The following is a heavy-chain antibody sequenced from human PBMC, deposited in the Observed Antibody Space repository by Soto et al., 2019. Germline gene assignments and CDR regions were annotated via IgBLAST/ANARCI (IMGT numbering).Heavy chain of an antibody. CDR3: ARLSIAVAGNSNDS. CDR2: IYYSGST. V-gene: IGHV4-39*01. D-gene: IGHD6-19*01. J-gene: IGHJ4*02. CDR1: GGSISSSSYY. Sequence: QLQLQESGPGLVKPSETLSLTCTVSGGSISSSSYYWGWIRQPPGKGLEWIGSIYYSGSTYYNPSRKSGATXXVXTXXTQFSLKLSSVTAADTAVYYCARLSIAVAGNSNDSWGQGTLVTVSS.